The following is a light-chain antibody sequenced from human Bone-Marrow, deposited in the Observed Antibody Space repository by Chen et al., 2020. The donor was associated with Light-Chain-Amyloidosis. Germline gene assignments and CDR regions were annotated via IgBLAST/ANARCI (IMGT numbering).Light chain of an antibody. CDR2: RNN. Sequence: QSVLTPPPSASGTPGQRVTISCSGASSNIGINYVYWYQHFPGAAPNLLIHRNNQRPSGVPDRFSASKSGTSAFLAISGLQAEDEADYYCSSYTSSSTFVVFGGGTKLTVL. J-gene: IGLJ2*01. CDR1: SSNIGINY. CDR3: SSYTSSSTFVV. V-gene: IGLV1-47*01.